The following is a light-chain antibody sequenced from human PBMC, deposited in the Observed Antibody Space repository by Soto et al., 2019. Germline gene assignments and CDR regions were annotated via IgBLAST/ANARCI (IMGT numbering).Light chain of an antibody. V-gene: IGKV1-39*01. CDR2: ASS. CDR1: QTVTNY. J-gene: IGKJ2*01. Sequence: DIQMTQSPSSLSASVGDTVTITCRASQTVTNYLNWYQQKLWKAPTLLIYASSVLQSGVPSRFSGSGFATQFTLTISNLQPEDCATFYCQQSYTRPYTFGQGTKLEMK. CDR3: QQSYTRPYT.